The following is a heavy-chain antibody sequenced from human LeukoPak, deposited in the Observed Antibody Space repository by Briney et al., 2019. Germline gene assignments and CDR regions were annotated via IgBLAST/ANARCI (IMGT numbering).Heavy chain of an antibody. D-gene: IGHD3-10*01. CDR3: ARSYGSGSYYTSV. CDR1: GFLFSSYW. V-gene: IGHV3-7*01. J-gene: IGHJ4*02. Sequence: GGSLRLSCTTSGFLFSSYWMSWVRQAPGKGLEWVANIGPDGSDKQYVDSMKGRFTISRDNAKNSLYLQMNSLRAEDTAVYYCARSYGSGSYYTSVWGQGTLVTVSS. CDR2: IGPDGSDK.